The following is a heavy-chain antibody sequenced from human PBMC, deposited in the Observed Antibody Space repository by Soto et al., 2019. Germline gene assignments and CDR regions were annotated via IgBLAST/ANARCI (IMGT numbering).Heavy chain of an antibody. J-gene: IGHJ6*02. CDR2: IYYSGST. V-gene: IGHV4-39*01. D-gene: IGHD3-10*01. Sequence: SETLSLTCTVSGGSISSSSYYWGWIRQPPGKGLEWIGSIYYSGSTYYNPSLKSRVTISVDTSKNQFSQKLSSVTAADTAVYYCASSGSGSFLYYYYGMDVWGQGTTVTVSS. CDR3: ASSGSGSFLYYYYGMDV. CDR1: GGSISSSSYY.